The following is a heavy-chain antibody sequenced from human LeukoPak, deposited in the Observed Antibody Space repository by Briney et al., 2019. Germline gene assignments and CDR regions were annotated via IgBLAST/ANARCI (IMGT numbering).Heavy chain of an antibody. CDR1: GFTFSSYW. V-gene: IGHV3-74*01. CDR3: AREGDTANFDY. J-gene: IGHJ4*02. Sequence: QAGGSLRLSCAASGFTFSSYWMHWVRQAPGKGLVWVSRINSDGSSTGYADSVKGRFTISRDNAKNTLYLQMNSLRAEDTAVYYCAREGDTANFDYWGQGTLVTVSS. CDR2: INSDGSST. D-gene: IGHD5-18*01.